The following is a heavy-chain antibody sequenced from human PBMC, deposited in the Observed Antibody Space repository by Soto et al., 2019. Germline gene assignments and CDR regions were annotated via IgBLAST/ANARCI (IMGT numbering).Heavy chain of an antibody. CDR1: GYTFTSFY. V-gene: IGHV1-46*01. CDR3: ARGRTSGDY. Sequence: QVQLVQSGAEVKNPGASVKLSCKASGYTFTSFYIHWVRQAPGQGLEWMAIINPNGGSTNYAPNLQGRVNLTRNTSTNTVYIELSSLGTEDTAVYYSARGRTSGDYWGQGTLVTVSS. CDR2: INPNGGST. J-gene: IGHJ4*02.